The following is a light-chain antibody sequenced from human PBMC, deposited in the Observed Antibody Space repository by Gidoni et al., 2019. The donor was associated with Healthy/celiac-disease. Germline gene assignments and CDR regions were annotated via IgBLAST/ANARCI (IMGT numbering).Light chain of an antibody. J-gene: IGKJ5*01. Sequence: EIVLPHSPSTLSLSPGERATLSCRASQSVSSSYLAWYQQKPGQAPRLLIYGASSRATGIPDRFSGSGSGTDFTLTISRLEPEDFAVYYCQQYGSSPPITFGQGTRLEIK. CDR2: GAS. V-gene: IGKV3-20*01. CDR3: QQYGSSPPIT. CDR1: QSVSSSY.